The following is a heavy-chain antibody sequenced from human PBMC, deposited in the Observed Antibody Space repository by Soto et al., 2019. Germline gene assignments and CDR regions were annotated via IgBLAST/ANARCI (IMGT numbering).Heavy chain of an antibody. V-gene: IGHV3-64D*08. CDR3: VKLRARPYSGSLHGPS. CDR1: GFTFSSYA. J-gene: IGHJ5*02. Sequence: GESLRLSYSASGFTFSSYAMHWVRQAPGKGLEYVSAISSNGGSTYYADSVKGRFTISRDNSKNTLYPQMSSLRAEDTAVYYCVKLRARPYSGSLHGPSSGQGTLVTVSS. CDR2: ISSNGGST. D-gene: IGHD1-26*01.